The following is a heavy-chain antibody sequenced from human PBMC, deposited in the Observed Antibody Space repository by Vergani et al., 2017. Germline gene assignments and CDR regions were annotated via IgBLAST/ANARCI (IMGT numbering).Heavy chain of an antibody. CDR3: AKDEGSGYYYGMDV. Sequence: QVQLVESGGGVVQPGRSLRLSCAASGFTFSSYGMHWVRQAPGKGLEWGAVILYDGSNKYYADSVKGRFTISRDNSKNTLYLQMNSLRAEDTAVYYCAKDEGSGYYYGMDVWGQGTTVTVSS. J-gene: IGHJ6*02. V-gene: IGHV3-30*18. D-gene: IGHD3-10*01. CDR1: GFTFSSYG. CDR2: ILYDGSNK.